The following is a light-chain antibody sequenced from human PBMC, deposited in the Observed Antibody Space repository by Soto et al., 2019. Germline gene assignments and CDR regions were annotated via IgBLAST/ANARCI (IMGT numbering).Light chain of an antibody. J-gene: IGKJ3*01. V-gene: IGKV3-11*01. Sequence: EIVLTQSPATLSLSPGERATLSCRASQSVSSYLAWYQQKPGQAPRLLISGASTRATAIPASFSGRGPGTDFTLTSSRLSPDDVAVYYCQHRSNWPITFGPGTKVEIK. CDR3: QHRSNWPIT. CDR2: GAS. CDR1: QSVSSY.